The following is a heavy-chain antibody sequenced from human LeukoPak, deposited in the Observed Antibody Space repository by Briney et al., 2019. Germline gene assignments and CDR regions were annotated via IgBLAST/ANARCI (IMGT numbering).Heavy chain of an antibody. CDR2: INPSGGST. CDR3: ARDYGRITMIVVGRPMYYFDY. V-gene: IGHV1-46*01. J-gene: IGHJ4*02. Sequence: ASVKVSCKASGYTFTSYYMHWVRPAPGPGLEWMGIINPSGGSTSYAQKFQGRVTMTRDMSTSTVYMELSSLRSEDTAVYYCARDYGRITMIVVGRPMYYFDYWGQGTLVTVSS. D-gene: IGHD3-22*01. CDR1: GYTFTSYY.